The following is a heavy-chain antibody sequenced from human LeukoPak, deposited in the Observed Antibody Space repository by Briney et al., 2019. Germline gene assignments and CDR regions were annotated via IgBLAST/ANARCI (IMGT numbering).Heavy chain of an antibody. CDR3: ARWVGYSNWFDP. D-gene: IGHD2-15*01. CDR2: INPNGGGT. CDR1: GYTFTGYY. J-gene: IGHJ5*02. V-gene: IGHV1-2*02. Sequence: VSVKVSFKASGYTFTGYYMFWVRQAPGQGLEWMGWINPNGGGTNYAQKFQGRVTTTRDTSISTAYMELSRLTSDDTAVYYCARWVGYSNWFDPWGQGTLVSVSS.